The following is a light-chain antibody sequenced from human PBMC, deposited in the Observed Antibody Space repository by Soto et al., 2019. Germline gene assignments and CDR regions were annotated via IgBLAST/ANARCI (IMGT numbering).Light chain of an antibody. V-gene: IGKV1-39*01. J-gene: IGKJ1*01. CDR2: AAS. CDR3: QQSYSSPPT. CDR1: QSISNH. Sequence: DIQMTQSPSPLSASVEDRFIITCRASQSISNHLNWYQQKPGKAPKLLIFAASSLQSGVPSRFSGSRSGPDFTLTISSLQPEDFATYYCQQSYSSPPTFGQGTKVDIK.